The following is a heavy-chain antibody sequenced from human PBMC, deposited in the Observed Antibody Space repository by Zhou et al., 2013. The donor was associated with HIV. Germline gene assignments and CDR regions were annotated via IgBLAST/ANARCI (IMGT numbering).Heavy chain of an antibody. CDR2: IIPIFGTA. Sequence: QVQLVQSGAEVKKPGSSVKVSCKASGGTFSSYAISWVRQAPGQGLEWMGGIIPIFGTANYAQKFQGRVTITTDESTSTAYMELSSLRSEDTAVYYCARAALRRGVVVPAARVGYYYYMDVVGQKGTTGHRLL. CDR1: GGTFSSYA. CDR3: ARAALRRGVVVPAARVGYYYYMDV. V-gene: IGHV1-69*05. J-gene: IGHJ6*03. D-gene: IGHD2-2*01.